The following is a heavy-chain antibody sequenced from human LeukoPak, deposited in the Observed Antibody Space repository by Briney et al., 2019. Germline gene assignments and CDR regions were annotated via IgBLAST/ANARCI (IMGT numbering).Heavy chain of an antibody. D-gene: IGHD3-10*02. CDR2: ISGSGGST. J-gene: IGHJ4*02. V-gene: IGHV3-23*01. CDR3: AKDQGTLFGYFDY. Sequence: GGSLRLSCAASGFTFTSFAMSWVRQAPGKGLEWVSAISGSGGSTYFADSVKGRFTISRDNSKNTLYLQMNSLRAEDTAVYYCAKDQGTLFGYFDYWGQGTLVTVSS. CDR1: GFTFTSFA.